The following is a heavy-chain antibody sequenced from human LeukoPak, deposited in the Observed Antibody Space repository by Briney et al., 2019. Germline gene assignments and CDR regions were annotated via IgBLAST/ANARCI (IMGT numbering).Heavy chain of an antibody. D-gene: IGHD3-22*01. CDR1: GFTFNNYA. CDR2: IGFGDDSA. J-gene: IGHJ4*02. V-gene: IGHV3-21*01. CDR3: ARAEQRYYYDTSGLRLPDY. Sequence: SGGSLRLSCAASGFTFNNYAMSWVRQAPGKGLEWVSTIGFGDDSAYYTDSVKGRFTISRDNAKNSLYLQMNSLRAEDTAVYYCARAEQRYYYDTSGLRLPDYWGQGTLVTVSS.